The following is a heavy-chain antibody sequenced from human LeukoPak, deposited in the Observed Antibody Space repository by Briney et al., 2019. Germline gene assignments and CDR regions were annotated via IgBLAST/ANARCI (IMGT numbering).Heavy chain of an antibody. CDR1: GFTFNNYV. J-gene: IGHJ4*02. CDR2: ISGSGAST. CDR3: AKYNRGSGYFDY. Sequence: PGGSLRPSCAASGFTFNNYVMSWVRQAPGKGLEWVSGISGSGASTYYADSVKGRLTISRDNSKNTLYLQMNSLRAEDTATYYCAKYNRGSGYFDYWGQGTLVTVPS. V-gene: IGHV3-23*01. D-gene: IGHD1-14*01.